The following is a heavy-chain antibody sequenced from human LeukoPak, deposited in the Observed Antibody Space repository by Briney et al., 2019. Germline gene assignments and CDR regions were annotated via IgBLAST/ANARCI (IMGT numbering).Heavy chain of an antibody. J-gene: IGHJ6*03. Sequence: PGGSLRLSCAASGFTFSSYSMNWVRQAPGKGLEWVSSISSSSSYIYYADSVKGRFTISRDNAKNSLYLQMNSLRAEDTAVYYCARVWYSSSSEGNDYYYMDVWGKGTTVTVS. D-gene: IGHD6-6*01. CDR3: ARVWYSSSSEGNDYYYMDV. V-gene: IGHV3-21*01. CDR1: GFTFSSYS. CDR2: ISSSSSYI.